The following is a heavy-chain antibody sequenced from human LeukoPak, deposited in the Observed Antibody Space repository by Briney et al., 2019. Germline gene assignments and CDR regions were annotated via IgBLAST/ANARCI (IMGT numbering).Heavy chain of an antibody. J-gene: IGHJ4*02. CDR2: IFYSGNT. V-gene: IGHV4-39*01. CDR3: ARHYGSGWQDYFFDY. D-gene: IGHD6-19*01. CDR1: GGSISSRSDY. Sequence: PSQTLSLTCSVSGGSISSRSDYWGWIRLPPGKGLEWIGSIFYSGNTYYNPSLKSRVTISVDTSKNQFSLKLSSVSAADTAVYYCARHYGSGWQDYFFDYWGQGTLVTVSS.